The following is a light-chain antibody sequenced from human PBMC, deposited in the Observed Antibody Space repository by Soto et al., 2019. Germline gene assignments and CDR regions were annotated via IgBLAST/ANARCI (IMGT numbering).Light chain of an antibody. V-gene: IGKV1-39*01. J-gene: IGKJ2*01. CDR1: QSISSY. Sequence: DIQMTQSPSSLSASVGDRVTITCRASQSISSYLNGYQQKPGKAPKLLIYPESSLQSGVPSRFSGSGSGTDFTLTISSLQPEDFATYYCQQSYSTPYTFGQGTKLEIK. CDR2: PES. CDR3: QQSYSTPYT.